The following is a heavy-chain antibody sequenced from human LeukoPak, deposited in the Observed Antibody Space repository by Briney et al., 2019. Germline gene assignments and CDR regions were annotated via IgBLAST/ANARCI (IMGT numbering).Heavy chain of an antibody. CDR1: GYTFTSYG. J-gene: IGHJ4*02. CDR3: ASTRSLAVTAPDDY. Sequence: ASVKVSCKASGYTFTSYGISWVRQAPGQGLEWMGWISAYNGSTNYAQKLQGRVTMTTDTSTSTAYMELRSLRSDDTAAYYCASTRSLAVTAPDDYWGQGTLVTVSS. V-gene: IGHV1-18*01. CDR2: ISAYNGST. D-gene: IGHD2-21*02.